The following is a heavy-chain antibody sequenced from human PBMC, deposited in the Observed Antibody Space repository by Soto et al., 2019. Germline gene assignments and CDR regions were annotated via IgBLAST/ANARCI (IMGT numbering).Heavy chain of an antibody. CDR2: ISYDGSNK. D-gene: IGHD3-22*01. Sequence: SLRLSCAASGFTFSSYAMHWVRQAPGKGLEWVAVISYDGSNKYYADSVKGRFTISRDNSKNTLYLQMNSLRAEDTAVYYCALAYYDSSATYYYYYGMDVWGQGTTVTVSS. J-gene: IGHJ6*02. CDR1: GFTFSSYA. V-gene: IGHV3-30-3*01. CDR3: ALAYYDSSATYYYYYGMDV.